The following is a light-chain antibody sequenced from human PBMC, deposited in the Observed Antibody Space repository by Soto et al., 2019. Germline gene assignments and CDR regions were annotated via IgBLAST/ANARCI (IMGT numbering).Light chain of an antibody. CDR1: QTVSDNS. CDR3: QQYGSSPRT. Sequence: EIVLTQFPGTLSLSPGERATLSCRDSQTVSDNSLAWYQQKVGRAPRALIYGASNRATGIPDRFSGGGSGTAFTLTITRLEPEDFAVYYCQQYGSSPRTFGQGTRLEIK. CDR2: GAS. V-gene: IGKV3-20*01. J-gene: IGKJ5*01.